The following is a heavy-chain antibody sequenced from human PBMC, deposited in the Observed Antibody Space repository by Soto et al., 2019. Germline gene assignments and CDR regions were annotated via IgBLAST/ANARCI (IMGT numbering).Heavy chain of an antibody. D-gene: IGHD6-19*01. CDR1: GFTFGSYS. J-gene: IGHJ4*02. CDR2: ISSSGSYI. Sequence: PGGSLRLSCAASGFTFGSYSMNWFRQAPRKGLEWVSSISSSGSYINYADSMKGRFTISRDNAKNSLYLQLSRLRAEDTAVYYCAGVLAVAGPYYFDCWGQGTLVTVSS. CDR3: AGVLAVAGPYYFDC. V-gene: IGHV3-21*01.